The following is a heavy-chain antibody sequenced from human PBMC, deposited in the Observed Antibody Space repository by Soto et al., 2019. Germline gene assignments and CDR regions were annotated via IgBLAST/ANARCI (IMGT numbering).Heavy chain of an antibody. D-gene: IGHD3-3*01. Sequence: SPILSLTCAISGDSVSSNSAAWNWIRQSPSRGLEWLGRTYYRSKWYNDYAVSVKSRITINPDTSKNQFSLQLNSVTPEDTAVYYCARALTQYYDFWSGQAAPKNYFDYWGQGTLVTVSS. CDR1: GDSVSSNSAA. CDR2: TYYRSKWYN. V-gene: IGHV6-1*01. CDR3: ARALTQYYDFWSGQAAPKNYFDY. J-gene: IGHJ4*02.